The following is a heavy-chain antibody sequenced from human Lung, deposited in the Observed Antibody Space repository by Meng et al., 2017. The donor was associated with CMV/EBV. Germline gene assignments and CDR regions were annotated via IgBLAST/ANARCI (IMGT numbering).Heavy chain of an antibody. Sequence: ETLSLXXAASGFTFSSYAMSWVRQAPGKGLEWVSAISGSGGSTYYADSVKGRFTISRDNSKNTLYLQMNSLRAEDTAVYYCAKDSPIVVVPAAIIPSNDWGQGTLVTVSS. CDR1: GFTFSSYA. J-gene: IGHJ4*02. CDR3: AKDSPIVVVPAAIIPSND. CDR2: ISGSGGST. V-gene: IGHV3-23*01. D-gene: IGHD2-2*01.